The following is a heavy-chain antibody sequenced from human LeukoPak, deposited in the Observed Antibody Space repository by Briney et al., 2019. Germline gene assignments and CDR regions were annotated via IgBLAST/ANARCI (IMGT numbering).Heavy chain of an antibody. Sequence: GGSLRLSCAASGFTFSSYSMNWVRQAPGKGLEWVAVISYDGSNKYYADSVKGRFTISRDNSKNTLYLQMNSLRAEDTAVYYCARADFWSGSPVNYWGQGTLVTVSS. CDR1: GFTFSSYS. D-gene: IGHD3-3*01. CDR3: ARADFWSGSPVNY. V-gene: IGHV3-30*03. CDR2: ISYDGSNK. J-gene: IGHJ4*02.